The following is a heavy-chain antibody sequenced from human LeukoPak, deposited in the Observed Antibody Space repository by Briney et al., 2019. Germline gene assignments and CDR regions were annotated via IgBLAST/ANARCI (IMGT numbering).Heavy chain of an antibody. CDR2: IYYSGST. CDR3: ARHCSGGSCYFAFDI. J-gene: IGHJ3*02. CDR1: GGSISSSSYY. D-gene: IGHD2-15*01. V-gene: IGHV4-39*01. Sequence: PPETLSLTCTVSGGSISSSSYYWGWIRQPPGKGLEWIGSIYYSGSTYYNPSLKSRVTISVDTSKNQFSLKLSSVTAADTAVYYCARHCSGGSCYFAFDIWGQGTMVTVSS.